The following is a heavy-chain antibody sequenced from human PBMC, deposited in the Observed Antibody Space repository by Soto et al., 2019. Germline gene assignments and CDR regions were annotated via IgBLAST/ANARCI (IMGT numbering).Heavy chain of an antibody. CDR1: GYTFTSYG. J-gene: IGHJ6*02. CDR2: ISAYNGNT. CDR3: AREAWGNYDFWRGYIYYYYYYGMDV. D-gene: IGHD3-3*01. V-gene: IGHV1-18*01. Sequence: ASVKVSCKASGYTFTSYGISWVRQAPGQGLEWMGWISAYNGNTNYAQKLQGRVTMTTDTSTSTAYMELRSLRSDDTAVYYCAREAWGNYDFWRGYIYYYYYYGMDVWGQGTTVTVSS.